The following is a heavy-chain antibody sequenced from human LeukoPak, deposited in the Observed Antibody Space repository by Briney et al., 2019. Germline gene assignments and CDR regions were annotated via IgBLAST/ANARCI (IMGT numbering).Heavy chain of an antibody. CDR3: AKSSYYDASGYYREYYFDY. Sequence: GGSLRLSCAASRFTFSSYGMSWVRQAPGKGLEWVSSISGSGGSTYYADSVKGRFTISRDNSKNTLYLQMNSLRDEDTAVYYCAKSSYYDASGYYREYYFDYWGQGTLVTVSS. CDR2: ISGSGGST. D-gene: IGHD3-22*01. CDR1: RFTFSSYG. V-gene: IGHV3-23*01. J-gene: IGHJ4*02.